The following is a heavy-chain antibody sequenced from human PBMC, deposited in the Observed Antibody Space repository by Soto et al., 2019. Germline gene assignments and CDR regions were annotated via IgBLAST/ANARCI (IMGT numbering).Heavy chain of an antibody. CDR1: GFTFSSYW. D-gene: IGHD4-17*01. Sequence: EVQLVESGGGLVQPGGSLRLSCVASGFTFSSYWMSWVRQAPGKGLEWVANIKQDGSEKYYVDSVKGRFTISRDNAKNSLYLQMNSLRAEDTAVYYCARDGLPTIDYWGQGTLVTVSS. V-gene: IGHV3-7*01. CDR2: IKQDGSEK. CDR3: ARDGLPTIDY. J-gene: IGHJ4*02.